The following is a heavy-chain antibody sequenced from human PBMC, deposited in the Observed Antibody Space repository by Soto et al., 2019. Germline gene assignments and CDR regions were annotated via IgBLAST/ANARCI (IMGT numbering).Heavy chain of an antibody. D-gene: IGHD5-12*01. CDR3: ARGVNSGYDSCWFDP. Sequence: QVQLQESGPGLVKPSQTLSLTCTVSGGSISSGGYYWSWIRQHPGKGLEWIGYIYYSGSTYYNPSLKSRVTISVLPSKNRYSLKLSSVTAADTAVYYCARGVNSGYDSCWFDPWGQGTLVTVSS. CDR1: GGSISSGGYY. J-gene: IGHJ5*02. CDR2: IYYSGST. V-gene: IGHV4-31*03.